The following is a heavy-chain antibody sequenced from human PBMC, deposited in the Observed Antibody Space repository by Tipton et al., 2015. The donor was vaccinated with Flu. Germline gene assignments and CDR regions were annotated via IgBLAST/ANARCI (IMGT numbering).Heavy chain of an antibody. CDR1: GGSISSGGYS. CDR2: IYHSGST. CDR3: ARALWIEGYFDY. J-gene: IGHJ4*02. V-gene: IGHV4-30-2*01. D-gene: IGHD3-3*01. Sequence: LRLSCAVSGGSISSGGYSWSWIRQPPGKGLEWIGYIYHSGSTYYNPSLKSRVTISVDRSKNQFSLKLSSVTAADTAVYYCARALWIEGYFDYWGQGTLVTVPS.